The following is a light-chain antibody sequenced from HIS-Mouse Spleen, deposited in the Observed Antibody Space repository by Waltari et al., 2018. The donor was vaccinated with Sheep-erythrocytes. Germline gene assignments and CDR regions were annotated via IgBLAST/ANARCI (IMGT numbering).Light chain of an antibody. CDR3: QQYYSTPYT. CDR1: QSVLYSSNNKNY. Sequence: DIVMTQSPDSLAVSLGETATINCKSSQSVLYSSNNKNYLAWYQQNPGQPPKLLIYLAATRETGVPDLFRGSGSGTDYTLTISSLQAEDVAVYYCQQYYSTPYTLGQGTKLEIK. J-gene: IGKJ2*01. V-gene: IGKV4-1*01. CDR2: LAA.